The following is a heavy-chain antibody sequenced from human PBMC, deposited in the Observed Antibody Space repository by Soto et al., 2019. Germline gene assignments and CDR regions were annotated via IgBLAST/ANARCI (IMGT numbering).Heavy chain of an antibody. CDR1: GGSISSYY. CDR3: ARAGITGTYFDY. CDR2: IYYSGST. J-gene: IGHJ4*02. V-gene: IGHV4-59*01. D-gene: IGHD1-20*01. Sequence: SETLSLTCTVSGGSISSYYWSWIRQPPGKGLESIGYIYYSGSTNYNPSLKSRVTISVDTSKNQFSLKLSSVTAADTAVYYCARAGITGTYFDYWGQGTLVTVSS.